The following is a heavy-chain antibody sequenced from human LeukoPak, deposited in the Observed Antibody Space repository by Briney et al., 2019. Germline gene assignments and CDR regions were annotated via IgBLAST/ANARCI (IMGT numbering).Heavy chain of an antibody. D-gene: IGHD3-10*01. Sequence: SETLSLTCTVSGGSISSSSYYWGWLRQPPGKGLEWIGSIYYSGSTYYNPSLKSRVTISVDTSKNQFSLKLSSVTAADTAVYYCARQGITMVRGVIIISSPFDYWGQGTLVTVSS. V-gene: IGHV4-39*01. CDR1: GGSISSSSYY. CDR3: ARQGITMVRGVIIISSPFDY. J-gene: IGHJ4*02. CDR2: IYYSGST.